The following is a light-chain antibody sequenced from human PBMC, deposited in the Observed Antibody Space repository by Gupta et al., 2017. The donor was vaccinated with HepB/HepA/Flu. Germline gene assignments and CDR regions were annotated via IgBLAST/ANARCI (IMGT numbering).Light chain of an antibody. V-gene: IGKV3-11*01. CDR3: QQRSCCPNT. CDR2: DAS. J-gene: IGKJ4*01. Sequence: EIVLTQSPATLSLSPGERATLSCRASQSVTSNNLAWYQQKPGQAPRLLIYDASNRATGIPSRFSGSVSGTDFTLTTSSLEPEDFAVYYCQQRSCCPNTFGRGTKVEIK. CDR1: QSVTSNN.